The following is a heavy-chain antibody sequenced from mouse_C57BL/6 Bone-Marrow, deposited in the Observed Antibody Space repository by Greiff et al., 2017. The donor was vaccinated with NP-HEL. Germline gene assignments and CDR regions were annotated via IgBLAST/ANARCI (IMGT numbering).Heavy chain of an antibody. CDR3: ADSRYFDV. J-gene: IGHJ1*03. CDR2: INPNNGGT. V-gene: IGHV1-26*01. CDR1: GYTFTDYY. Sequence: EVQLQQSGPELVKPGASVKISCKASGYTFTDYYMNWVKQSHGKSLEWIGDINPNNGGTSYNQKFKGKATLTVDKSSSTAYMELRSLTSEDSAVYYCADSRYFDVWGTGTTVTVSS.